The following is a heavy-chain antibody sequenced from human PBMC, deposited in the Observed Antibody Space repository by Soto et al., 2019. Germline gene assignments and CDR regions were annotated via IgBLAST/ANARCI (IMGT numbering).Heavy chain of an antibody. CDR3: ARAVIVVVPAAFDY. D-gene: IGHD2-2*01. Sequence: QVQLVQSGAEVKKPGASVKVSCKASGYTFTSYAMHWVRQAPGQRLEWMGWINAGNGNTKYSQKFQGRVTITRDTSASTAYMELSSLRSEDTAVYYCARAVIVVVPAAFDYWGQGTLVTVSS. V-gene: IGHV1-3*01. CDR1: GYTFTSYA. CDR2: INAGNGNT. J-gene: IGHJ4*02.